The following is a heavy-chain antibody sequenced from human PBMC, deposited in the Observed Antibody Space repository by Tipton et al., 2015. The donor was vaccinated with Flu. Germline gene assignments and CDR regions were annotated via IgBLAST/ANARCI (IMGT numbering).Heavy chain of an antibody. CDR2: VYHSATT. J-gene: IGHJ2*01. D-gene: IGHD3-22*01. CDR1: GGSISTDR. V-gene: IGHV4-59*01. Sequence: TLSLTCSVSGGSISTDRWSWIWQFPGRGLEWIGYVYHSATTDYNPSLRSRVTISVDTSKNQFSLKLSSVTSADTAVYYCAREDFYDVDLLDWYFDLWGRGTLVTVSS. CDR3: AREDFYDVDLLDWYFDL.